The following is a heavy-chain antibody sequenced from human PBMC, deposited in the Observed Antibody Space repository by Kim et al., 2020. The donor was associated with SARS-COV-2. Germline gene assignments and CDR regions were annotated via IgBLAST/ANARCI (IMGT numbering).Heavy chain of an antibody. D-gene: IGHD6-19*01. Sequence: GGSLRLSCAASGFIFSGYVMHWVRRAPGKGLEFVSAISSNGGSTYYANSVKGRFTISRDNSKNTLYLQMGSLRAEDMAVYYCARGYSSGYYYGMDVWGQG. V-gene: IGHV3-64*01. CDR2: ISSNGGST. CDR1: GFIFSGYV. CDR3: ARGYSSGYYYGMDV. J-gene: IGHJ6*02.